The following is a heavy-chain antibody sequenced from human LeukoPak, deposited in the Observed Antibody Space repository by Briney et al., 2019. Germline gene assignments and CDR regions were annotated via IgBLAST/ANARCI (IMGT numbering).Heavy chain of an antibody. Sequence: GGSLRLSCAASGFTFNYYAIHWVRQAPGKGLEWVAGISYDGSKKYYGDSVKGRFTISRDNSKNTVYLEMKSLRAEDTAVYYCARDKSGGTMIVGVYLDNWGQGTLVTVSS. V-gene: IGHV3-30*04. CDR1: GFTFNYYA. CDR2: ISYDGSKK. J-gene: IGHJ4*02. CDR3: ARDKSGGTMIVGVYLDN. D-gene: IGHD3-22*01.